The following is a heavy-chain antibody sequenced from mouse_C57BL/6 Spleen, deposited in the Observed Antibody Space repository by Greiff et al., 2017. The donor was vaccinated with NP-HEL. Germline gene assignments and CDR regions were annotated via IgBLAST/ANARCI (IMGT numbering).Heavy chain of an antibody. V-gene: IGHV1-77*01. CDR1: GYTFTDYY. J-gene: IGHJ1*03. CDR3: ARDYYDYDDWYFDV. CDR2: IGPGSGST. Sequence: QVQLKQSGAELVKPGASVKISCKASGYTFTDYYLNWVKQRPGQGLEWIGKIGPGSGSTYYNEQFKGKATLTADTSSSTAYMQLSSLTSEDSAVYFCARDYYDYDDWYFDVWGTGTTVTVSS. D-gene: IGHD2-4*01.